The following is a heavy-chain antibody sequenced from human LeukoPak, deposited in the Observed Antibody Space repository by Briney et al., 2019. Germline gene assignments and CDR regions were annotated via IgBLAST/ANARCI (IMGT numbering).Heavy chain of an antibody. CDR2: ISWNSGSI. V-gene: IGHV3-9*01. D-gene: IGHD3-10*01. CDR1: GFTFDDYA. Sequence: GGSLRLSCAASGFTFDDYAMHWVRQAPGKGLEWVSGISWNSGSIGYADSVKGRFTISRDNAKNSLYLQMNSLRAEDTALYYCAKDSEGTMVRGALELNYFDYWGQGTLVTVSS. CDR3: AKDSEGTMVRGALELNYFDY. J-gene: IGHJ4*02.